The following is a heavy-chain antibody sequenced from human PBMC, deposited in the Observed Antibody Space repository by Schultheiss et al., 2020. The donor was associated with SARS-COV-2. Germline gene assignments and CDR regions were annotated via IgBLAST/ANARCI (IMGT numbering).Heavy chain of an antibody. J-gene: IGHJ3*02. D-gene: IGHD3-22*01. CDR1: GFTFSSYA. CDR3: AKERVKYYDRNAFDI. V-gene: IGHV3-23*01. CDR2: ISESGGGT. Sequence: GESLKISCAASGFTFSSYAMSWVRQAPGKGLEWVSVISESGGGTYYADSVKGRFTISRDNSKDTLYLQMNSLRAEDTAVYYCAKERVKYYDRNAFDIWGQGTMVTVSS.